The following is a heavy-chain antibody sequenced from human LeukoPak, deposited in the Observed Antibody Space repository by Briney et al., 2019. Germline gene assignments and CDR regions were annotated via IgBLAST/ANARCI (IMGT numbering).Heavy chain of an antibody. CDR2: IIPIFGTA. CDR1: GGTFSSYA. CDR3: ASGSTVTRYMDY. V-gene: IGHV1-69*01. J-gene: IGHJ4*02. Sequence: SVKVSCKASGGTFSSYAISWVRQPPAQGLEWMGGIIPIFGTANYAQKFQGRVTITADESTNTAYMELSSLRSEDTAVYYCASGSTVTRYMDYWGQGTLVTVSS. D-gene: IGHD4-17*01.